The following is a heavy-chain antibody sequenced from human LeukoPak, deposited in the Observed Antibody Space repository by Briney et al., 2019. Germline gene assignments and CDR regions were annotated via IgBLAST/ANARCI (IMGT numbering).Heavy chain of an antibody. J-gene: IGHJ4*02. Sequence: PSQTLSLTCAVSGGSISSGGYSWGWIRQPPGKGLEWIGSIYYSGSTYHNPSLKSRVTISVDTSKNQFSLKLSSVTAADTAVYYCARLPMAMGVFDYWGQGTLVTVSS. V-gene: IGHV4-30-2*03. CDR1: GGSISSGGYS. CDR2: IYYSGST. D-gene: IGHD3-10*01. CDR3: ARLPMAMGVFDY.